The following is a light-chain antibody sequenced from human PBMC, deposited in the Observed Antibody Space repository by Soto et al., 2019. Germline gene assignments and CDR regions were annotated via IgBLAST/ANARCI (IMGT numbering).Light chain of an antibody. Sequence: EIVLTQSPGTLSLSPGERATLSCRASQSVSGSYLAWYQQKPGQAPRLLIYGASSRATGIPDRFSGSGSGTDFTLTISRLEPEDFAVYYCHQYSGPPYTVGQGTKLEIK. V-gene: IGKV3-20*01. CDR3: HQYSGPPYT. CDR1: QSVSGSY. J-gene: IGKJ2*01. CDR2: GAS.